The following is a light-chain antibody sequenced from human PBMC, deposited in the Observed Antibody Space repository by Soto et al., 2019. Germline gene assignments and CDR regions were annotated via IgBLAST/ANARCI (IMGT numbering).Light chain of an antibody. Sequence: QSALTQPASVSGSPGQSITISCTGTSSDVGGYNYVSWNQQHPGKAPKLMIYAVTDRPSGVSSRFSGSKSGNTASLTISGLQADDEADYYCCSYAGNYTFFGGGTKVTVL. J-gene: IGLJ2*01. CDR2: AVT. V-gene: IGLV2-14*01. CDR3: CSYAGNYTF. CDR1: SSDVGGYNY.